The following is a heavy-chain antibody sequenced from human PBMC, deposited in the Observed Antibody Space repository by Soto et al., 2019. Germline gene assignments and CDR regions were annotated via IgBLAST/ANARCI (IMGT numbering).Heavy chain of an antibody. CDR2: IYYSGST. V-gene: IGHV4-59*01. D-gene: IGHD4-4*01. CDR1: GGSISSYY. CDR3: ARISHYKYYYYGMDV. J-gene: IGHJ6*02. Sequence: SETLSLTCTVSGGSISSYYWSWIRQPPGKGLEWIGYIYYSGSTNYNPSLKSRVTIPVDTSKNQFSLKLSSVTAADTAVYYCARISHYKYYYYGMDVWGQGTTVTVSS.